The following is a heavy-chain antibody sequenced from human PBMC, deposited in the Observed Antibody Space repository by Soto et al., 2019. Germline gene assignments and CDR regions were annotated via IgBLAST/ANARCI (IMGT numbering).Heavy chain of an antibody. CDR1: GFTFSSYA. V-gene: IGHV3-23*01. CDR2: ISGSGGST. D-gene: IGHD3-10*01. J-gene: IGHJ4*02. CDR3: AKDRAYYYGSGTQFHYFDY. Sequence: EVQLLESGGGLVQPGGSLRLSCAASGFTFSSYAMSWVRQAPGKGLEWVSAISGSGGSTYYADSVKGRFTISRDNSKNTLYLQMNSLRAEDTAVYYCAKDRAYYYGSGTQFHYFDYWGQGTMVTVSS.